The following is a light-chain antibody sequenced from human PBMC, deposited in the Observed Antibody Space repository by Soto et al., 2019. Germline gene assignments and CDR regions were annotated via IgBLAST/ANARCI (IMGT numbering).Light chain of an antibody. V-gene: IGKV1-12*01. CDR1: QGISSW. CDR2: AAS. J-gene: IGKJ5*01. Sequence: SVSASVGDRVTITCLASQGISSWLAWYQKKPGKAPNLLIYAASSLQSGVPSRFRGSESGTDFTLTISSLQPEDCAIYFCQQANRFPITFGQGTRLEIK. CDR3: QQANRFPIT.